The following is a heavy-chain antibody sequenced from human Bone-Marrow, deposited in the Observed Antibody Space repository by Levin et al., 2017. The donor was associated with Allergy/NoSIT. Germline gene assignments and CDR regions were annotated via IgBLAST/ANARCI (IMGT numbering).Heavy chain of an antibody. Sequence: PGESLKISCAASGFTFTSCTMSWVRQAPGKGLEWVSTIRSSGAETYYADSVKGRFTISRDNSKNTLYLQMNSLRAEDTAVYYCAKGDRDYYSYMDVRGKGTTVTVSS. V-gene: IGHV3-23*01. CDR3: AKGDRDYYSYMDV. CDR1: GFTFTSCT. J-gene: IGHJ6*03. CDR2: IRSSGAET.